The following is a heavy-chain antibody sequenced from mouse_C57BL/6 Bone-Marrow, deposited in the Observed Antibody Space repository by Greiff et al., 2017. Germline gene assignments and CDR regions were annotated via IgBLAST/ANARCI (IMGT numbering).Heavy chain of an antibody. J-gene: IGHJ4*01. D-gene: IGHD2-5*01. V-gene: IGHV14-4*01. CDR1: GFNIKDDY. CDR3: TTDSNFV. CDR2: IDPENGDT. Sequence: VQLQQPGAELVRPGASVKLSCTASGFNIKDDYMHWVKQRPEQGLEWIGWIDPENGDTEYASKFQGKAPITSDTSSNTAYLQLIILTSEYTAVYYCTTDSNFVWGQGTSVTVSS.